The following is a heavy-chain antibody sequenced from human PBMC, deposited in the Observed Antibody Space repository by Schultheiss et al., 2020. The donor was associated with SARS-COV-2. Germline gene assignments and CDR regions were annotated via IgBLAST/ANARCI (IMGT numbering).Heavy chain of an antibody. J-gene: IGHJ6*02. CDR1: GFTFSSYA. V-gene: IGHV3-64*04. CDR3: ARGMTYYYGMDV. D-gene: IGHD2-8*01. CDR2: ISSNGGST. Sequence: GESLKISCSASGFTFSSYAMHWVRQAPGKGLEYVSAISSNGGSTYYADSVKGRFTISRDNSKNTLYLQMSSLRAEDTSIYYCARGMTYYYGMDVWGQGTTVTVSS.